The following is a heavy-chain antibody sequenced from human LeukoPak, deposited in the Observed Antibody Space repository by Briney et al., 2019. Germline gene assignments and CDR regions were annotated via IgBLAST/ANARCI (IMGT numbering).Heavy chain of an antibody. CDR2: IKQDGSEK. D-gene: IGHD3-16*01. J-gene: IGHJ4*02. V-gene: IGHV3-7*01. CDR3: ARDGRGGYLDY. CDR1: GFTFSSYG. Sequence: GGSLRLSCAASGFTFSSYGMHWVRQAPGKGLEWVANIKQDGSEKYYVDSVKGRFTISRDNAKNSLYLQMNSLRAEDTAVYYCARDGRGGYLDYWGQGTLVTVSS.